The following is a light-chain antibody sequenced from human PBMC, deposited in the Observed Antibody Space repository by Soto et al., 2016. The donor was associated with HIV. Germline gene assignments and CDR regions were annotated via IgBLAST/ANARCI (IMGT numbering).Light chain of an antibody. CDR3: QQYNSYPYT. CDR1: QGISNY. V-gene: IGKV1-16*02. CDR2: AAI. J-gene: IGKJ2*01. Sequence: DIQMTQSPSSLSASVGDRVTITCRASQGISNYLAWFQQKPGKAPKSLIYAAIQFAKVGSHQSSAAVDLGQISLSPSAACSLKILLTYYCQQYNSYPYTFGQGPSWRSN.